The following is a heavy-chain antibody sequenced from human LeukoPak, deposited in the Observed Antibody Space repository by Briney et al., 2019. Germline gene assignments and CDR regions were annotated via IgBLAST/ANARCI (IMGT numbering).Heavy chain of an antibody. J-gene: IGHJ4*02. CDR3: AREGGDNWYTIDY. CDR1: GFTVSNNY. CDR2: ISSSSSYI. Sequence: GGSLRLSCATSGFTVSNNYMSWVRQAPGKGLEWVSSISSSSSYIYYADSVKGRFTISRDNAKNSLYPQMNSLRAEDTAVYYCAREGGDNWYTIDYWGQGTLVTVSS. D-gene: IGHD1-1*01. V-gene: IGHV3-21*01.